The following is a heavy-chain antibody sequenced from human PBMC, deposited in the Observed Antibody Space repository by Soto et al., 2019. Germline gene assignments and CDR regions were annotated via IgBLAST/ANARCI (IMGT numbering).Heavy chain of an antibody. CDR1: GFSLGTSGVG. D-gene: IGHD3-22*01. CDR2: IYWDDNE. Sequence: QITLKESGPTLVKPTQTLTLTCTFSGFSLGTSGVGVDWIRQPPGKALEWLALIYWDDNERYSPSLKSRLTVXXGTSKNQVVLTMTNVDPVDTATYYCAHSSGWLLDYWGQGTLVTVSS. J-gene: IGHJ4*02. V-gene: IGHV2-5*02. CDR3: AHSSGWLLDY.